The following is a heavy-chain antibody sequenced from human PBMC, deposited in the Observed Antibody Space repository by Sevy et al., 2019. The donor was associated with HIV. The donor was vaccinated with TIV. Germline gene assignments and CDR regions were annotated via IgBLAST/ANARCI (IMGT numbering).Heavy chain of an antibody. CDR3: ARGRVGATTSNYFDY. V-gene: IGHV3-33*01. Sequence: GGSLRLSCAASGFTFSSYAMHWVRQAPGKGLEWVGFIWHDGSQKYYADSVRGRFTFSRDNSKNTLFLQVSSLRAEDTAVYYGARGRVGATTSNYFDYWGQGTLVTVSS. CDR1: GFTFSSYA. D-gene: IGHD1-26*01. CDR2: IWHDGSQK. J-gene: IGHJ4*02.